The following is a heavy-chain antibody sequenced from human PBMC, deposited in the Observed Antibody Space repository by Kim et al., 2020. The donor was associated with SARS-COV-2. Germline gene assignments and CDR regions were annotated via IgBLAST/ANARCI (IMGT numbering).Heavy chain of an antibody. CDR2: ISSSGSTI. J-gene: IGHJ6*03. D-gene: IGHD3-3*01. V-gene: IGHV3-48*03. CDR1: GFTFSSYE. CDR3: ARELSPEYDFWSGTYYYYHMDV. Sequence: GGSLRLSCAASGFTFSSYEMNWVRQAPGKGLEWVSYISSSGSTIYYADSVKGRFTISRDNAKNSLYLQMNSLRAEDTAVYYCARELSPEYDFWSGTYYYYHMDVWGKGTTVTVSS.